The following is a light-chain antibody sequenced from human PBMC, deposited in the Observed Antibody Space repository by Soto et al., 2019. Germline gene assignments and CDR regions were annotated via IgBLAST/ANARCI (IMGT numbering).Light chain of an antibody. Sequence: QSALTQPASVSGSPGQSITISCTGTSSDVGGYDYVSWYQQHPGVAPKLIIYEVTHRPSGVSNRFSGSKSGDTASLTISGLQAEDESNYYCPSYTRSTTVVFGGGTKVTVL. V-gene: IGLV2-14*01. CDR2: EVT. CDR3: PSYTRSTTVV. J-gene: IGLJ3*02. CDR1: SSDVGGYDY.